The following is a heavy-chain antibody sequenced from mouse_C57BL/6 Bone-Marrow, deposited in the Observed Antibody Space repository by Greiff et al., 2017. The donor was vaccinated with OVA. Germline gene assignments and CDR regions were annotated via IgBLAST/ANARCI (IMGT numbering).Heavy chain of an antibody. CDR2: IDPSDSYT. V-gene: IGHV1-50*01. Sequence: VQLQQPGAELVKPGASVKLSCKASGYTFTSYWMQWVKQRPGQGLEWIGEIDPSDSYTNYNQKFKGKATLTVDTSSSTAHMQLSSMTSEDAAVYYCAREGQLRPFAYWGQGTLVTVSA. J-gene: IGHJ3*01. CDR3: AREGQLRPFAY. D-gene: IGHD3-2*02. CDR1: GYTFTSYW.